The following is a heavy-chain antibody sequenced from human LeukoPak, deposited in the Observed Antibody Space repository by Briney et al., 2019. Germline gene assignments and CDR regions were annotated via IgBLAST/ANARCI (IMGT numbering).Heavy chain of an antibody. D-gene: IGHD6-6*01. V-gene: IGHV3-23*01. CDR1: GFTFSSYS. J-gene: IGHJ4*02. Sequence: GGSLRLSCAASGFTFSSYSMNWVRQAPGKGLEWVSAISGSGGSTYYADSVKGRFTISRDNSKNTLYLQMNSLRAEDTAVYYCARHRSSWLIDYWGQGTLVTVSS. CDR2: ISGSGGST. CDR3: ARHRSSWLIDY.